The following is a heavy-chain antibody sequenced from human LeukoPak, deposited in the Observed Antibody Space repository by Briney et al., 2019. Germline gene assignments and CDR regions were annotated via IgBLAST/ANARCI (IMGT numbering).Heavy chain of an antibody. Sequence: SETPSLTCTVSGGSITNYYWSWIRQPPGEGLEYIGYIYYSGRTNYNPSLKSRVTISVDTSKNQFSLSLSSVTAADTAVYYCARPSPGYSSGWYYFDFWGQGALVTVSS. CDR3: ARPSPGYSSGWYYFDF. CDR2: IYYSGRT. CDR1: GGSITNYY. V-gene: IGHV4-59*08. J-gene: IGHJ4*02. D-gene: IGHD6-19*01.